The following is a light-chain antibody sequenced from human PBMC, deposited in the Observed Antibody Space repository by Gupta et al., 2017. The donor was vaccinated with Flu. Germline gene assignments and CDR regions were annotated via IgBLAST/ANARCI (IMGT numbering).Light chain of an antibody. CDR1: QDISNY. J-gene: IGKJ4*01. CDR3: QHYYDLRLS. Sequence: DIQMTHSPSSLSASVGDRVTITCQASQDISNYLNWYQQKPGKAPKLLIYDASNVETGVPSRFSGSGSGTDITFTISSLQPEDIATYYCQHYYDLRLSFGGGTKVEIK. CDR2: DAS. V-gene: IGKV1-33*01.